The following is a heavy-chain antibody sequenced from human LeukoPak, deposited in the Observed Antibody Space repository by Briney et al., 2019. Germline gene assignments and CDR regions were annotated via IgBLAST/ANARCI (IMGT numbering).Heavy chain of an antibody. V-gene: IGHV3-7*04. CDR2: IKQDGNKK. CDR3: ARDHGPPA. CDR1: GXTFSNYL. Sequence: GGSLRLSCAASGXTFSNYLMSXVRXAPGKGLEWVANIKQDGNKKYDVESVKGRFTISRDNDKNSLYLQMDSLRVEDTDVYYCARDHGPPAWGQGTLVTVSS. J-gene: IGHJ5*02.